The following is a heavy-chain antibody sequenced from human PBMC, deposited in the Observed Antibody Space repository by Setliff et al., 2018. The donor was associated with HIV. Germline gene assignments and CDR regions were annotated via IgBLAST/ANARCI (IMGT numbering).Heavy chain of an antibody. CDR1: GGSISNFY. Sequence: SETLSLTCSVSGGSISNFYWSWIRQPPGKGLEWVGHIYSTGDTNYNPSLKSRFTLSADTSKNQLSLSLTSVTAADTAVYYCARVRLTMIMMVDYFDQWGQGTLVTVSS. CDR2: IYSTGDT. CDR3: ARVRLTMIMMVDYFDQ. V-gene: IGHV4-4*07. D-gene: IGHD3-22*01. J-gene: IGHJ4*02.